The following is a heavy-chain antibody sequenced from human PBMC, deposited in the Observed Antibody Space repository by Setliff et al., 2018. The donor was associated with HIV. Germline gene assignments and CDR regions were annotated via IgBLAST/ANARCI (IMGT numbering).Heavy chain of an antibody. CDR1: GGSFSGFY. Sequence: ETLSLTCAVYGGSFSGFYWSWVRQPPGKGLEWVSSISSTTAYLRGRFTISRDNSKDTLFLQMNSLRPEDNAVYHCGRDREWAFDIWGQGTMVTVSS. J-gene: IGHJ3*02. V-gene: IGHV3-53*01. CDR2: ISSTT. D-gene: IGHD3-3*01. CDR3: GRDREWAFDI.